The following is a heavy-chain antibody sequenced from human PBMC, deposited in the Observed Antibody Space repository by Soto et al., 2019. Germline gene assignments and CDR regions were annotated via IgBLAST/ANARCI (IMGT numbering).Heavy chain of an antibody. V-gene: IGHV3-15*07. CDR1: GFTFSNAW. J-gene: IGHJ6*02. CDR2: IKSKTDGGTT. Sequence: PGGSLRLSCAASGFTFSNAWMNWVRQAPGKGLEWVGRIKSKTDGGTTDYAAPVKGRFTISRDDSKNTLYLQMNSLKTEDTAVYYCTTDSGSYGDFYYYYYGMDVWGQGTTVTVSS. CDR3: TTDSGSYGDFYYYYYGMDV. D-gene: IGHD4-17*01.